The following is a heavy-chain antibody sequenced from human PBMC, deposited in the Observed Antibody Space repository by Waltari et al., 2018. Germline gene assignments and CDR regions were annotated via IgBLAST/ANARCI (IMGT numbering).Heavy chain of an antibody. CDR3: AREYCGGDCRLFDY. CDR1: RDAVTEHD. Sequence: LVQSGAEVMKPGASVRVSCKASRDAVTEHDRHWVRQAPGQGLEWMGWVNPNGGGTNYAQRFAGRITVTWDASITTAYMEFSRLTSGDTAVYFCAREYCGGDCRLFDYWGQGTPVTVSS. V-gene: IGHV1-2*02. D-gene: IGHD2-21*02. CDR2: VNPNGGGT. J-gene: IGHJ4*02.